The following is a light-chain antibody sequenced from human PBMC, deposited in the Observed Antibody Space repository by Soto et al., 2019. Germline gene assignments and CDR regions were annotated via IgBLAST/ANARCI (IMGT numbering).Light chain of an antibody. Sequence: DIQMTQSPSSLSAFVGDRVTITCRTSESISIYLNWYQQKPGQAPKFVIHAASTLQSGGPSRFSGGGSGTDFTLTISSLRPEEFATYYCQQTYKTPITFGGGTKVEMK. J-gene: IGKJ4*01. CDR2: AAS. CDR1: ESISIY. V-gene: IGKV1-39*01. CDR3: QQTYKTPIT.